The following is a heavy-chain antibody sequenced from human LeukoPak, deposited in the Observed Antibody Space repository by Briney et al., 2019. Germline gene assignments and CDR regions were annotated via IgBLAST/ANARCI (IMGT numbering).Heavy chain of an antibody. CDR2: ISAYNGNT. D-gene: IGHD2-2*01. V-gene: IGHV1-18*01. CDR3: ARDSDCSSTSCYEGYYYYGMDV. CDR1: GYTFTSYG. Sequence: GASVKVSCKASGYTFTSYGISWVRQAPGQGLAWMGWISAYNGNTNYAQKLQGRVTMTTDTSTSTAYMELRSLRSDDTAVYYCARDSDCSSTSCYEGYYYYGMDVWGQGTTVTVSS. J-gene: IGHJ6*02.